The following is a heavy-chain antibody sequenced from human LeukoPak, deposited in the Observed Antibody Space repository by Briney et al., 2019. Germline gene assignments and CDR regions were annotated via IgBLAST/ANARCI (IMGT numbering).Heavy chain of an antibody. Sequence: SETLSLTCTVSGGSISSYFWSWIRQPPGKGLEWIGYVYYSGSTNYNPSLKSRVTISVDRSNNKFSLKLTSVTAADTAVYYCAKDEGDYVYYFDYWGQGTLVTVSS. CDR2: VYYSGST. CDR3: AKDEGDYVYYFDY. V-gene: IGHV4-59*01. J-gene: IGHJ4*02. D-gene: IGHD4-17*01. CDR1: GGSISSYF.